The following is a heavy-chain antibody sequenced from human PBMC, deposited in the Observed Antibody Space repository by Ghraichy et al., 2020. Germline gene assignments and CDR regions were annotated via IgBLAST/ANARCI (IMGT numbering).Heavy chain of an antibody. V-gene: IGHV4-39*01. CDR3: ARRVGKSGSSYFDY. Sequence: SETLSLTCTVSGGSISSSSYYWGWIRQPPGKGLEWIGSIYYSGSTYYNPSLKSRVTISVDTSKNQFCLKLSSVTAADTAVYYCARRVGKSGSSYFDYWGQGTLVTVSS. CDR2: IYYSGST. D-gene: IGHD1-26*01. CDR1: GGSISSSSYY. J-gene: IGHJ4*02.